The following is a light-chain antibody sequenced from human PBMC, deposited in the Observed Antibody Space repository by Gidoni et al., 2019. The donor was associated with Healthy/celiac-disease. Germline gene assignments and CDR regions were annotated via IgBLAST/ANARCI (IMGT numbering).Light chain of an antibody. J-gene: IGKJ4*01. CDR2: AAS. CDR3: LQDYNYPLT. V-gene: IGKV1-6*01. Sequence: AIQMTQSPSSLSASVGDRVTITCRASQGIRTDLGWYQQKPGKAPKLLIYAASSLQSGVPSRFSGSGSGTDFTLTISSLQPEDFATYYCLQDYNYPLTFGGGTKVEIK. CDR1: QGIRTD.